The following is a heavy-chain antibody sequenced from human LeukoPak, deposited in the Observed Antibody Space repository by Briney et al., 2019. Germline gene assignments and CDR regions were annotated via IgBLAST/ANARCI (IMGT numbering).Heavy chain of an antibody. D-gene: IGHD3-22*01. CDR3: TRHIYDSSGYYYYYYGMDV. CDR1: GFTFSGSA. J-gene: IGHJ6*02. Sequence: GGSLKLSCAASGFTFSGSAMHWVRQASGKGLEWVGRIRSRANSYATAYAASVKGRFTISRDDSKNTAYLQMNSLKTEDTAVYYCTRHIYDSSGYYYYYYGMDVWGQGTTVTVSS. CDR2: IRSRANSYAT. V-gene: IGHV3-73*01.